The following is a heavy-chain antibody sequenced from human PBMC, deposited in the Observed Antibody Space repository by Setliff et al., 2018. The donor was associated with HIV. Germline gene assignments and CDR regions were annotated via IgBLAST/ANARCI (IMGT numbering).Heavy chain of an antibody. CDR1: GFSFSRYT. CDR2: ITSNLNYR. Sequence: GGSLRLSCVASGFSFSRYTIMWVRQAPGKGLEWVSSITSNLNYRYADSVKGRFTISRDNTKNSLYLQMNSLRAEDTAVYYCARGDSFVYSYVYPDYWGQGTLVTVSS. J-gene: IGHJ4*02. CDR3: ARGDSFVYSYVYPDY. D-gene: IGHD3-22*01. V-gene: IGHV3-21*01.